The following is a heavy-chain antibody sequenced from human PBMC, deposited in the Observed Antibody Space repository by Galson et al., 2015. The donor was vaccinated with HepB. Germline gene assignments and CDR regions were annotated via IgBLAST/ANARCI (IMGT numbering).Heavy chain of an antibody. J-gene: IGHJ4*02. D-gene: IGHD4-23*01. CDR1: GFTFTTYG. Sequence: SLRLSCAASGFTFTTYGIHWVRQAPGKGLEWVAVIWYDGGDKYYADSVKGRFTISRDNAKSTVYLQMNSLRAEDTAVYFCARVADVDYGDHSFFDYWGQGALVTVSS. V-gene: IGHV3-33*01. CDR2: IWYDGGDK. CDR3: ARVADVDYGDHSFFDY.